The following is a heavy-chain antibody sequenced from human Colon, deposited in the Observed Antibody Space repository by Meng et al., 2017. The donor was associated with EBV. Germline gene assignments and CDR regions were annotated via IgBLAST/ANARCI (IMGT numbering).Heavy chain of an antibody. J-gene: IGHJ4*02. CDR3: ARRPTGIDY. V-gene: IGHV4-34*12. CDR2: IIHGGSP. D-gene: IGHD2-8*02. Sequence: QVQTQPWGAGLLEPSATLSLPCAVTGGSLSGAYWNWIRQPPGKGLGWIGEIIHGGSPSYNPSLKSRVTISIDTSKNQLSLMLSSVTAADTAVYYCARRPTGIDYWGQGTLVTVSS. CDR1: GGSLSGAY.